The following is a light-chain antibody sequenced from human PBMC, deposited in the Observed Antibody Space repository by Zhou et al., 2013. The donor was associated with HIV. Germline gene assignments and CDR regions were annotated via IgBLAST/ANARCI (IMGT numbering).Light chain of an antibody. J-gene: IGKJ1*01. CDR3: QQYNNWPKT. CDR1: QSVSSY. V-gene: IGKV3-15*01. CDR2: GAS. Sequence: EVVLTQSPATLSLSPGERATLSCRASQSVSSYLAWYQQKPGQAPRLLMYGASTRATGIPARFSGSGSGTEFTLTISSLQSEDFAVYYCQQYNNWPKTFGQGTKVEIK.